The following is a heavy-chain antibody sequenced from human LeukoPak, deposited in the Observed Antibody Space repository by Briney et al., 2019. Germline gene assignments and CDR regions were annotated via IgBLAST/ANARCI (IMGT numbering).Heavy chain of an antibody. CDR1: GFTFNSYW. CDR2: IKQDGSEK. V-gene: IGHV3-7*03. J-gene: IGHJ4*02. D-gene: IGHD6-19*01. CDR3: ARLAVAGIFDY. Sequence: GGSLRLSCAASGFTFNSYWMSWVRQAPGKGLEWVANIKQDGSEKYYVDSVKGRFTISRDNAKNSLYLQMNSLRAEDTAVYYCARLAVAGIFDYWGQGTLVTVSS.